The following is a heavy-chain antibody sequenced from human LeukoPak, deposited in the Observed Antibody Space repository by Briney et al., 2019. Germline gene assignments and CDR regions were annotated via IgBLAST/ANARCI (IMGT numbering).Heavy chain of an antibody. V-gene: IGHV3-48*04. Sequence: GGSLRLSCAASGFTFSSYSMNWVRQAPGKGLEWVSYISSSGSTIYYADSVKGRFTISRDNAKNSLYLQMNSLRAEDTAVYYCARATYYYDSSFEAFDIWGQGTMVTVSS. CDR1: GFTFSSYS. CDR2: ISSSGSTI. D-gene: IGHD3-22*01. J-gene: IGHJ3*02. CDR3: ARATYYYDSSFEAFDI.